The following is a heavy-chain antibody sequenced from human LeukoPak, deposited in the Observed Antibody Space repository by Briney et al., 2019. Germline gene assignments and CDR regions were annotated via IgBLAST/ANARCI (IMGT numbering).Heavy chain of an antibody. V-gene: IGHV4-59*01. D-gene: IGHD3-9*01. Sequence: SETLSLTCNVSGGSIRGYYWSWIRQPPGKGLEWIGYIYSSGSTNYNPSLKSRVTMSVDTSENQFSLKVSSVTAADTAVYYCARLYYDILTFDHWGQGILVTVSS. CDR2: IYSSGST. CDR3: ARLYYDILTFDH. CDR1: GGSIRGYY. J-gene: IGHJ4*02.